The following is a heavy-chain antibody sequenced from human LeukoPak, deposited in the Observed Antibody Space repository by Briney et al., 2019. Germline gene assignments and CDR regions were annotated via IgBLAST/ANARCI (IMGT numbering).Heavy chain of an antibody. CDR3: AKDSNTGGYSFGP. CDR2: ISWDGGIT. D-gene: IGHD5-18*01. Sequence: PGGSLRLSCAASGFTFHHYSMHWVRQPPGKGLEWVSLISWDGGITYYADSVRGRFTISRDNGKNSLSLEMNSLRTEDTALYYCAKDSNTGGYSFGPWGQGTRVTVTS. V-gene: IGHV3-43*01. CDR1: GFTFHHYS. J-gene: IGHJ5*02.